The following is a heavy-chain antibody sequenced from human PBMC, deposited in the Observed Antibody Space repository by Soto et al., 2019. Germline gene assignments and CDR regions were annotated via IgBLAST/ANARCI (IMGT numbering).Heavy chain of an antibody. CDR3: ARGPLVLRYFDWSLTGPSDY. CDR2: IYYSGST. CDR1: GGSISSGGYY. Sequence: PSETLSLTCTVSGGSISSGGYYWSWIRQHPGKGLEWIGYIYYSGSTYYNPSLKSRVTISVDTSKNQFSLKLSSVTAADTAVYYCARGPLVLRYFDWSLTGPSDYWGQGTLVTVSS. D-gene: IGHD3-9*01. J-gene: IGHJ4*02. V-gene: IGHV4-31*03.